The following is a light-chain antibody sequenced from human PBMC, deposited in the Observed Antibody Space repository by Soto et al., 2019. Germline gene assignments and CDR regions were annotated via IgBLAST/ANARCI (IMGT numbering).Light chain of an antibody. J-gene: IGLJ1*01. V-gene: IGLV2-23*01. CDR1: SSDVGSYNL. CDR2: EGS. Sequence: LKHAAYVKGLHRQASTISYTGTSSDVGSYNLVSWYQQHPGKAPKLMIYEGSKRPSGVSNRFSGSKSGNTASLTISGLQAEDEADYYCCSYAGSSTHYVFGTGTKVTVL. CDR3: CSYAGSSTHYV.